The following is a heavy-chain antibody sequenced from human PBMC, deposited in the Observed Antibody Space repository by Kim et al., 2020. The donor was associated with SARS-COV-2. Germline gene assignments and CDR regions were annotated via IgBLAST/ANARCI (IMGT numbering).Heavy chain of an antibody. CDR1: GFTFDTYA. CDR2: ISGGAVNK. D-gene: IGHD5-18*01. V-gene: IGHV3-23*01. CDR3: AEKVIMDGYNYFYYYAMDV. J-gene: IGHJ6*02. Sequence: GGSLRLSCVASGFTFDTYAMSWVRQAPGKGLEWVSVISGGAVNKFYADSVRGRFTISRDNSKNMLYLQMNSLRDEDTALYYCAEKVIMDGYNYFYYYAMDVWDQGTTVAGS.